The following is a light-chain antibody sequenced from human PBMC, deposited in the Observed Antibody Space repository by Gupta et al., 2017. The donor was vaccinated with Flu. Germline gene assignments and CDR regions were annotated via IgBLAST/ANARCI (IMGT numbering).Light chain of an antibody. CDR3: QQRSNWLT. Sequence: SPATLSLSPGERGTLSCRASQSVSSYLAWYQQKPGQAPRLLIYDASNRATGIPARFSGSGSGTDFTLTISSLEPEDFAVYYCQQRSNWLTFGGGTKVEIK. CDR2: DAS. J-gene: IGKJ4*01. CDR1: QSVSSY. V-gene: IGKV3-11*01.